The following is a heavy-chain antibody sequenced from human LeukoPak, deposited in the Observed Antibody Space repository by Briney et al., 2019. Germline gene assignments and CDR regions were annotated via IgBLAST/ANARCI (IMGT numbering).Heavy chain of an antibody. CDR2: ISPYNGNT. CDR1: GYTFTSYG. J-gene: IGHJ3*01. CDR3: ARREMHDSSLGYSPGPQG. Sequence: EASVKVSCKASGYTFTSYGISWVRQAPGQGLEWMGWISPYNGNTNYAQKLQGRVTMTTDTSTSTAYMELRSLRSDDTAVYYCARREMHDSSLGYSPGPQGWGQGTMVTVSS. D-gene: IGHD3-22*01. V-gene: IGHV1-18*01.